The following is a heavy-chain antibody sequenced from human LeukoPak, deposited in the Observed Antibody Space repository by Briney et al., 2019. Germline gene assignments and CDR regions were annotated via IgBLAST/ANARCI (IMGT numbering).Heavy chain of an antibody. D-gene: IGHD4-17*01. J-gene: IGHJ4*02. Sequence: SETLSLTCTVSGGSISSYYWSWIRQPPGKGLEWIGYIYYSGSTNYNPSLKSRVTISVDTSKNQFSLKLSSVTAADTAVYYCARDTTVTTIAVGYWGQGTLVTVSS. CDR1: GGSISSYY. V-gene: IGHV4-59*01. CDR3: ARDTTVTTIAVGY. CDR2: IYYSGST.